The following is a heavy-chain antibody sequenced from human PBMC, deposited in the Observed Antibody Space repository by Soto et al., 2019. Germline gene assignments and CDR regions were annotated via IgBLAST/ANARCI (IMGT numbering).Heavy chain of an antibody. D-gene: IGHD3-22*01. CDR3: AREKYYYDSSGPNP. Sequence: PGGSLRLSCAASGFTFSSYSMNWVRQAPGKGLEWVSYISSSSSTIYYADSVKGRFTISRDNAKNSLYLQMNSLRAEDTAVYYCAREKYYYDSSGPNPWGQGTLVTVSS. CDR1: GFTFSSYS. V-gene: IGHV3-48*01. J-gene: IGHJ5*02. CDR2: ISSSSSTI.